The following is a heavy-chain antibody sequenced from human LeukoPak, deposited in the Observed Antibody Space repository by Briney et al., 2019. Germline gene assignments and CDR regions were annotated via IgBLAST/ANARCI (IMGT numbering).Heavy chain of an antibody. CDR2: ITSSSNYI. J-gene: IGHJ4*02. CDR1: GFTFSSYN. Sequence: PGGSLRLSCAASGFTFSSYNMNWVRQAPGKGLEWVSSITSSSNYIYYADSVKGRFTISRDNAKNSLYLQMNSLRAEDTALYYCARGGNYPYFFDYWGQGTLVTVSS. V-gene: IGHV3-21*01. D-gene: IGHD1-7*01. CDR3: ARGGNYPYFFDY.